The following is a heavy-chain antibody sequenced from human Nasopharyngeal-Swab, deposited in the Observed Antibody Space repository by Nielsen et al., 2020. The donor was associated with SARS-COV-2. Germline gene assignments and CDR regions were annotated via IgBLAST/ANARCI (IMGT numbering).Heavy chain of an antibody. CDR3: TRCGGGCYSGRDY. V-gene: IGHV3-73*01. Sequence: GSLKSSCAASGVTFSDSAIHWVRQASGKGLEWVGRVRSKGNNYATAYSASVKGRFIIFRDDPTNTAYLQMNSLKTEDTAMYYCTRCGGGCYSGRDYWGQGTLVTVSS. J-gene: IGHJ4*02. D-gene: IGHD2-15*01. CDR1: GVTFSDSA. CDR2: VRSKGNNYAT.